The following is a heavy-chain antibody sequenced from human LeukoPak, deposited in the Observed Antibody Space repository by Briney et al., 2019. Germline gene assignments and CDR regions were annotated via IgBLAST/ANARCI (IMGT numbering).Heavy chain of an antibody. CDR1: GGSISSGDYD. Sequence: SETLSLTCTVSGGSISSGDYDWSWIRQPPGKGLEWIGHIYYSGSTYYNPSLKSRVTISVDTSKNQFSLKLSSVTAADTAVYYCARGLIAAAGVNWFDPWGQGTLVTVSS. CDR2: IYYSGST. V-gene: IGHV4-30-4*08. J-gene: IGHJ5*02. D-gene: IGHD6-13*01. CDR3: ARGLIAAAGVNWFDP.